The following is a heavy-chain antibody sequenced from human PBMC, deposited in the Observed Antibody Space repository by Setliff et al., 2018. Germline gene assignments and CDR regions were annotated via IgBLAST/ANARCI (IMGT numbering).Heavy chain of an antibody. CDR2: IYYSGTT. D-gene: IGHD4-4*01. V-gene: IGHV4-39*07. Sequence: PSETLSLTCSVSGGSIISSTYNWGWIRQPPGKGLEWIGSIYYSGTTYYNPSLKSRVTISVDTSKNQFSLRLSSVTAADTAVYYCARGTTNLNYYYYMDVWGKGTTVTVS. CDR1: GGSIISSTYN. CDR3: ARGTTNLNYYYYMDV. J-gene: IGHJ6*03.